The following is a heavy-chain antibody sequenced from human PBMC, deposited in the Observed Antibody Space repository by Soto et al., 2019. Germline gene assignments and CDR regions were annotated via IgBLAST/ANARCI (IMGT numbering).Heavy chain of an antibody. CDR3: AKEGYCSSTSCYGSFDY. J-gene: IGHJ4*02. Sequence: ASVKVSCKASGYRFTSYGISWVRQAPGQGLEWMGWISAYNGNTNYAQKLQGRVTMTTDTSTSTAYMELRSLRSDDTAVYYCAKEGYCSSTSCYGSFDYWGQGTLVTVSS. CDR2: ISAYNGNT. V-gene: IGHV1-18*01. D-gene: IGHD2-2*01. CDR1: GYRFTSYG.